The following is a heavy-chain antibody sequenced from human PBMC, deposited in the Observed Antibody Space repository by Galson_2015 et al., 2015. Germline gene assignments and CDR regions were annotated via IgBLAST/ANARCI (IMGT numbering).Heavy chain of an antibody. Sequence: SVKVSCKASGFTVTTYYIHWVRQAPGQGLEWIGRIKFNSGDTDYAQRFLGRVTMTRATSNSTAYSDLTRMEIDDTAVYYCATGGNQASSPVGHLGPWGQGTLVTVSS. CDR3: ATGGNQASSPVGHLGP. V-gene: IGHV1-2*06. D-gene: IGHD2-15*01. CDR2: IKFNSGDT. CDR1: GFTVTTYY. J-gene: IGHJ5*02.